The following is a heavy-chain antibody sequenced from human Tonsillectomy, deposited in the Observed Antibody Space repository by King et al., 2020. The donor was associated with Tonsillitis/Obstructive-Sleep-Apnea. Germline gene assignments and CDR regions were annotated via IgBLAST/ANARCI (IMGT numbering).Heavy chain of an antibody. D-gene: IGHD6-19*01. CDR3: AKRPYSSDWYGGGNFDS. J-gene: IGHJ4*02. V-gene: IGHV3-23*04. CDR2: VSGHGGST. Sequence: VQLVESGGGLVQPGGSLRLSCAASGFTFSSYAMSWVRQAPGKGLEWVSTVSGHGGSTYGADSVKGRFTISRGNSKNTLYLQMNSLRAEDTAVYYCAKRPYSSDWYGGGNFDSWGQGTLVTVS. CDR1: GFTFSSYA.